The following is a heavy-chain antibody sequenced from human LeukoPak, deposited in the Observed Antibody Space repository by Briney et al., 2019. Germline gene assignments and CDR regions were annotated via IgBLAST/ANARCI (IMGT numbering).Heavy chain of an antibody. D-gene: IGHD3-22*01. Sequence: GGSLRLSCAASGFTFSNAWMSWVRQAPGKGLEWVGRIKSKTDGGTTDYAAPVKGRFTISRDDSKNTLYLQMNSLKTKDTAVYYCTTEPTYYYDSSGYSEFDYWGQGTLVTVSS. CDR1: GFTFSNAW. J-gene: IGHJ4*02. CDR2: IKSKTDGGTT. CDR3: TTEPTYYYDSSGYSEFDY. V-gene: IGHV3-15*01.